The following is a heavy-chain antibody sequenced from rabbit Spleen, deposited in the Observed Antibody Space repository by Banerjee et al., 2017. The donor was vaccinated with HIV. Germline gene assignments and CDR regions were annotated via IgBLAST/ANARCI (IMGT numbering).Heavy chain of an antibody. J-gene: IGHJ3*01. CDR1: GVSFSGSSY. CDR2: IDAGSSGFT. V-gene: IGHV1S45*01. CDR3: ARDTSSSFSSYGMDL. Sequence: QEQLEESGGDLVKSGASLTLTCIASGVSFSGSSYMCWVRQAPGKGLEWIACIDAGSSGFTYFASWAKGRFTISKTSSTTVTLQMTSLTAADTATYFCARDTSSSFSSYGMDLWGQGTLVTVS. D-gene: IGHD1-1*01.